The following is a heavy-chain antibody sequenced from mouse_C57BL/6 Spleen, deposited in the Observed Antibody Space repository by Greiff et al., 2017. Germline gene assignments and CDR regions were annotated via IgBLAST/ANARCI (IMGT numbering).Heavy chain of an antibody. CDR1: GYTFTDYG. CDR3: TRKGAIYYDYAWFAY. CDR2: IDPETGGT. D-gene: IGHD2-4*01. Sequence: QVQLQQSGAELVRPGASVTLSCKASGYTFTDYGMHWVKQTPVHGLEWIGAIDPETGGTAYNQKFKGKAILTADKSSSTAYMELRSLTSEDSAVYYCTRKGAIYYDYAWFAYWGQGTLVTVSA. V-gene: IGHV1-15*01. J-gene: IGHJ3*01.